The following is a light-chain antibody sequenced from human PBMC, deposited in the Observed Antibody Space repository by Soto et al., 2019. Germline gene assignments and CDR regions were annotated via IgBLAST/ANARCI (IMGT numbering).Light chain of an antibody. CDR1: QSVSDS. J-gene: IGKJ3*01. CDR3: QQYNTWPLT. Sequence: EIVMTQSPATLSVSPGERATLSCRASQSVSDSLAWYQQKPGQAPRLLIYGASTRATTIPARFSGSGSGTEFTLTISSLQSGDFAIYYCQQYNTWPLTFGPGTKVDIK. CDR2: GAS. V-gene: IGKV3-15*01.